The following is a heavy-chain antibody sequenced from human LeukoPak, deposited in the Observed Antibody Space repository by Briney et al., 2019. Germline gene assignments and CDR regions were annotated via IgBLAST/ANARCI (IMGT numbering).Heavy chain of an antibody. Sequence: SETLSLTCAVYGGSFSGYYWSWIRQPPGKGLEWIGEINHSGSTNYNPSLKSRVTISVDTSKNQFSLKLSSVTAADTAVYYCARHLFSPLWFGELLSEKNWFDPWGQGTLVTVSS. J-gene: IGHJ5*02. CDR1: GGSFSGYY. D-gene: IGHD3-10*01. V-gene: IGHV4-34*01. CDR3: ARHLFSPLWFGELLSEKNWFDP. CDR2: INHSGST.